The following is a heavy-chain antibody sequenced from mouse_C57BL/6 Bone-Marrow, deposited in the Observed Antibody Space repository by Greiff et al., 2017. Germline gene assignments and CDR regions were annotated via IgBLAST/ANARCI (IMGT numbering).Heavy chain of an antibody. CDR2: INPGSGGT. CDR1: GYAFTNYL. D-gene: IGHD2-3*01. J-gene: IGHJ2*01. CDR3: ARSFDGYTFDY. Sequence: QVQLQQSGAELVRPGTSVKVSCKASGYAFTNYLIEWVKQRPGQGLEWIGVINPGSGGTNYNEKFKGKATLTADKSSSTAYMQLSSLTSEDSAVYFCARSFDGYTFDYWGQGTTLTVSS. V-gene: IGHV1-54*01.